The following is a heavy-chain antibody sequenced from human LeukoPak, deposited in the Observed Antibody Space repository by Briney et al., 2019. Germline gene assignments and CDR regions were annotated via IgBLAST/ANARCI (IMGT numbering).Heavy chain of an antibody. CDR2: ISRSSSTI. V-gene: IGHV3-48*02. J-gene: IGHJ4*02. CDR1: GFTFSPYN. Sequence: GGSLRLSCAASGFTFSPYNMNWVRQAPGKGLEWVSYISRSSSTIYYADSVKGRFTISRDTAKNSVYLQMNSLRDEDTAVYYCARDYGDHGEYFDYWGQGTLVTVSS. CDR3: ARDYGDHGEYFDY. D-gene: IGHD4-17*01.